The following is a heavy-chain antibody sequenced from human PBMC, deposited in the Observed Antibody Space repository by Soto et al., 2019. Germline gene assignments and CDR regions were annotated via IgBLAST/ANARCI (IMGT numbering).Heavy chain of an antibody. CDR3: ASLWFGESYDAFDI. CDR2: ISYDGSNK. CDR1: GFTFSSYG. D-gene: IGHD3-10*01. J-gene: IGHJ3*02. Sequence: PGGSLRLSCAASGFTFSSYGMHWVRQAPGKGLEWVAVISYDGSNKYYADSVKGRFTISRDNSKNTLYLQMNSLRAEDTAVYYCASLWFGESYDAFDIWGQGTMVTVSS. V-gene: IGHV3-30*03.